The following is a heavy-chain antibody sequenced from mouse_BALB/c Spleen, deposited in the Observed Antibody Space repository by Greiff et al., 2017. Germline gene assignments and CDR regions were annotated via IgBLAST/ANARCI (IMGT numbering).Heavy chain of an antibody. CDR3: ARRGSTMTLFDY. J-gene: IGHJ2*01. D-gene: IGHD2-4*01. Sequence: EVMLVESGGGLVQPGGSLKLSCAASGFTFSSYTMSWVRQTPEKRLEWVAYISNGGGSTYYPDTVKGRFTISRDNAKNTLYLQMSSLKSEDTAMYYCARRGSTMTLFDYWGQGTTLTVSS. CDR1: GFTFSSYT. CDR2: ISNGGGST. V-gene: IGHV5-12-2*01.